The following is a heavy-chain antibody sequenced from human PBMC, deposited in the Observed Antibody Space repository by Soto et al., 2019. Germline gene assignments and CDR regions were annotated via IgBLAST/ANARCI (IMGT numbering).Heavy chain of an antibody. CDR1: GFSLSTSGVG. J-gene: IGHJ4*02. D-gene: IGHD7-27*01. CDR2: IYWDDAK. V-gene: IGHV2-5*02. CDR3: AHSLIPNWGSRGAFDY. Sequence: QITLKESGPPLVKPTQTLTLTCTFSGFSLSTSGVGVGWIRQPPGKALEWLALIYWDDAKRYSPSLKSRLTITKDTSKNQGVLTMTNRDPVDTATYYCAHSLIPNWGSRGAFDYWGQGTLVTVSS.